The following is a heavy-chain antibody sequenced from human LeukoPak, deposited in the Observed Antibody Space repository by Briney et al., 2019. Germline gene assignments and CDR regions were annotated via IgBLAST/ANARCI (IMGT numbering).Heavy chain of an antibody. CDR3: SIYYCDSNGHPLRGYYFDY. Sequence: SETLSLTCTVSGASISTYYWSWLRQPPGKGLEWIGYIFYSGSANYNPSLKSRVTISVDTSKNQFSLTLSSATAADTAVYYCSIYYCDSNGHPLRGYYFDYWGQGTLVTVSS. V-gene: IGHV4-59*01. CDR1: GASISTYY. CDR2: IFYSGSA. D-gene: IGHD3-22*01. J-gene: IGHJ4*02.